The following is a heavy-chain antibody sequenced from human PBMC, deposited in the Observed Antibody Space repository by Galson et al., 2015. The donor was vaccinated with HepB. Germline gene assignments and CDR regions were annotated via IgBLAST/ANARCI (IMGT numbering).Heavy chain of an antibody. CDR3: AREIGIVGATSAFDI. CDR2: ISYDGSNK. J-gene: IGHJ3*02. D-gene: IGHD1-26*01. Sequence: SLRLSCAASGFTFSSYAMHWVRQAPGKGLEWVAVISYDGSNKYYADSVKGRFTISRDNSKNTLYLQMNSLRAEDTAVYYCAREIGIVGATSAFDIWGQGTMVTVSS. CDR1: GFTFSSYA. V-gene: IGHV3-30*04.